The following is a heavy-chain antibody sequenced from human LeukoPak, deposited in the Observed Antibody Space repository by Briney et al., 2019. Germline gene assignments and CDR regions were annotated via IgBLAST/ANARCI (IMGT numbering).Heavy chain of an antibody. D-gene: IGHD6-19*01. CDR3: ARDALQWLDNWFDP. CDR1: GSTFSSYG. J-gene: IGHJ5*02. V-gene: IGHV3-33*01. Sequence: GRSLRLSCAASGSTFSSYGMHWVRQAPGKGLEWVAVIWYDGSNKYYADSVKGRFTISRDNSKNTLYLQMNSLRAEDTAVYYCARDALQWLDNWFDPWGQGTLVTVSS. CDR2: IWYDGSNK.